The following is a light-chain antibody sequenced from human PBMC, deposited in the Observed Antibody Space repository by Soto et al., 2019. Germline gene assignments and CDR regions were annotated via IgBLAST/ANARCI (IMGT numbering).Light chain of an antibody. V-gene: IGKV3-20*01. CDR3: QQYSDSPQT. CDR1: ESVDSNY. CDR2: GAA. Sequence: EIVLKQSPGTLSLSPGERATLSCRATESVDSNYLAWYQQKPGQAPRLLIYGAASRATGTPDRFSGSGSGTDFILTISRLAPEDAAVYYCQQYSDSPQTFGHGTKVEIK. J-gene: IGKJ1*01.